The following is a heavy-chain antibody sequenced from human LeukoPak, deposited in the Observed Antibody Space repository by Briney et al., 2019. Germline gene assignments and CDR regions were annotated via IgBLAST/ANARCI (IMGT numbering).Heavy chain of an antibody. D-gene: IGHD3-10*01. J-gene: IGHJ5*02. CDR1: GYTFNNYG. CDR2: ISIHNGNT. CDR3: AREVGYFGSGSRNWLDP. Sequence: ASVMVSCKTSGYTFNNYGITWVRQAPGQGLEWMGWISIHNGNTSYAQKVQGRVTMTTDTSTSTVYMELRRLTSDDTAVYYCAREVGYFGSGSRNWLDPWGQGTLVTVSS. V-gene: IGHV1-18*01.